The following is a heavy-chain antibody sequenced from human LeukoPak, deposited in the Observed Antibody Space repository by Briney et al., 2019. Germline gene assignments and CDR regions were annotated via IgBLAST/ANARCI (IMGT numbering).Heavy chain of an antibody. V-gene: IGHV4-59*01. J-gene: IGHJ4*02. CDR2: FHNSGTS. D-gene: IGHD3-16*01. Sequence: SETLSLTCTVSDDSISDYYRGWIRQPPGKGLEWIGYFHNSGTSTYNPSLKSRVTISADTSKNQFSLKLNSLTTADTAVYYRTRGAGWLIDYWGQGILVTVSS. CDR1: DDSISDYY. CDR3: TRGAGWLIDY.